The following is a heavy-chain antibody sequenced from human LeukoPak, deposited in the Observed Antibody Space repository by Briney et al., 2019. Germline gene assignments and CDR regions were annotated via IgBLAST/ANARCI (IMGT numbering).Heavy chain of an antibody. D-gene: IGHD3-10*01. V-gene: IGHV4-4*07. Sequence: SETLSLTCTVSGGSISSYYWSWIRQPAGKGLEWIGRIYTSGSTNYNPSLKSRVTMSVDTSKNQFSLKLSSVTAADTAVYYCARTLYGSGSYYLDYWGQGTLVTVSS. J-gene: IGHJ4*02. CDR1: GGSISSYY. CDR3: ARTLYGSGSYYLDY. CDR2: IYTSGST.